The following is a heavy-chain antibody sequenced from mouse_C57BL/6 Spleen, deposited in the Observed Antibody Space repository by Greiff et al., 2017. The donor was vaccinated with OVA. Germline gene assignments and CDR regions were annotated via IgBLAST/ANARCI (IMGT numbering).Heavy chain of an antibody. CDR3: ASGDYYGSSYFDY. CDR1: GYTFTDYN. Sequence: EVQLQQSGPELVKPGASVKMSCKASGYTFTDYNMHWVKQSHGKSLEWIGYINPNNGGTSYNQKFKGKATLTVNKSSSTAYMELRSLTSEDSAVYYCASGDYYGSSYFDYWGQGTTLTVSS. D-gene: IGHD1-1*01. V-gene: IGHV1-22*01. J-gene: IGHJ2*01. CDR2: INPNNGGT.